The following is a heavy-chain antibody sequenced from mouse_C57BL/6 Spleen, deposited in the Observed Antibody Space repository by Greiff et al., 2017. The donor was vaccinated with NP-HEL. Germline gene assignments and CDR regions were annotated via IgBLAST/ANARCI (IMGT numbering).Heavy chain of an antibody. J-gene: IGHJ2*01. Sequence: VQLQQSGPGLVKPSQSLSLTCSVTGYSITSGYYWNWIRQFPGNKLEWMGYISYDGSNNYNPSLKNRISITRDTSKNQFFLKLNSVTTEDTATYYCARRSYYYGSSDFDYWGQGTTLTVSS. CDR2: ISYDGSN. CDR1: GYSITSGYY. V-gene: IGHV3-6*01. CDR3: ARRSYYYGSSDFDY. D-gene: IGHD1-1*01.